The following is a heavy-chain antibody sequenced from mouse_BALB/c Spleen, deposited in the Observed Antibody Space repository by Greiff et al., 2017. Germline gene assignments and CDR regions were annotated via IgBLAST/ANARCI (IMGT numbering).Heavy chain of an antibody. D-gene: IGHD2-1*01. V-gene: IGHV5-4*02. Sequence: EVQRVESGGGLVKPGGSLKLSCAASGFTFSDYYMYWVRQTPEKRLEWVATISDGGSYTYYPDSVKGRFTISRDNAKNNLYLQMSSLKSEDTAMYYCGNCGFAYWGQGTLVTVSA. CDR3: GNCGFAY. J-gene: IGHJ3*01. CDR1: GFTFSDYY. CDR2: ISDGGSYT.